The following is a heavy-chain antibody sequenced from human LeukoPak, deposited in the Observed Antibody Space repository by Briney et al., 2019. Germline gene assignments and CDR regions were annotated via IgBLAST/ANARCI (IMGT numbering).Heavy chain of an antibody. CDR2: ISSSGSTI. J-gene: IGHJ4*02. D-gene: IGHD3-22*01. CDR3: AREDYDSSDPLDY. Sequence: GGSLRLSCAASGFTFSSYEMNWVRQAPGKGLEWVSYISSSGSTIHYADSEKGRFTISRDNAKNSLYLQMNSLRAEDTAVYYCAREDYDSSDPLDYWGQGTLVTVSS. CDR1: GFTFSSYE. V-gene: IGHV3-48*03.